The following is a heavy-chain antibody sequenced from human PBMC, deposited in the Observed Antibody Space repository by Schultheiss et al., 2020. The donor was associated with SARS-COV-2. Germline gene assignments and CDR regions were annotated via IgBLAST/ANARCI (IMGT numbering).Heavy chain of an antibody. J-gene: IGHJ4*02. CDR1: GFTFSSYW. Sequence: GGSLRLSCAASGFTFSSYWMYWVRQPPGKGLVWLSRINSDGSSTMYADSVMGRFTISRDNAENTLYLQMNSLRAEDTAVYYCAKDEGYVWGSHFDYWGQGTLVTVSS. D-gene: IGHD3-16*01. V-gene: IGHV3-74*03. CDR3: AKDEGYVWGSHFDY. CDR2: INSDGSST.